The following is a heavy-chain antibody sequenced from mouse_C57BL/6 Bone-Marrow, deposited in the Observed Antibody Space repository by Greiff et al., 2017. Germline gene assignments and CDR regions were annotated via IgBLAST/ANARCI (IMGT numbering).Heavy chain of an antibody. CDR2: IYPGDGDT. CDR3: ATYYSNYVFYFDY. CDR1: GYAFSSSW. Sequence: QVQLQQSGPELVKPGASVKISCKASGYAFSSSWMNWVKQRPGKGLEWIGRIYPGDGDTNYNGKFKGKATLTADTSSSTAYMQLSSLTSEVSAVYFCATYYSNYVFYFDYWGQGTTLTGSS. D-gene: IGHD2-5*01. J-gene: IGHJ2*01. V-gene: IGHV1-82*01.